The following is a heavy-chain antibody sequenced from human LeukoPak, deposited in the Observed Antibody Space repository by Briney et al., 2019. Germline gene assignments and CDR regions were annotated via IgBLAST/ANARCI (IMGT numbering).Heavy chain of an antibody. D-gene: IGHD3-3*01. CDR1: GGSFTSYA. Sequence: SVKVSCKASGGSFTSYAINWVRQAPGRGLEWMGRIIPMFRTPNYAQDFQNKVTITAEDSTGTVYMELSSLRSEDTAVYYCARDQGGVTGVFQHWGQGSLVIVSS. J-gene: IGHJ1*01. CDR3: ARDQGGVTGVFQH. CDR2: IIPMFRTP. V-gene: IGHV1-69*01.